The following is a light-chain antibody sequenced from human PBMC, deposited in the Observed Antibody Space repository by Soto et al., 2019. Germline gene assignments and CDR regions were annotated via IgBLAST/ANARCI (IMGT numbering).Light chain of an antibody. CDR1: QSLSNW. J-gene: IGKJ1*01. V-gene: IGKV1-5*01. CDR3: QQYMSYS. Sequence: DIQMTQSPSTLPASVGDRVTITCRASQSLSNWLAWYQQQPGTAPKLLIYHASTLESGVPSRFSGSGSGTEFTLTISSLQHDDFATYYCQQYMSYSFGQGTKVDSK. CDR2: HAS.